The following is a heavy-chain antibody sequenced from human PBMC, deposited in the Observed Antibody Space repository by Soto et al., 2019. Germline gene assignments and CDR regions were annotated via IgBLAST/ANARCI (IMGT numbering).Heavy chain of an antibody. CDR2: FSYIVHNT. Sequence: EVPLLESGGGLVQPGGSLKLSCAASGFAFSDFALTWVRQAPGKGLEWVSTFSYIVHNTHYADSVKGRFTISRDNSKNTLYLQMNSLRAEDTAVYYCARDSSPSDYVSAYEFWGQGTLVTVSS. CDR3: ARDSSPSDYVSAYEF. V-gene: IGHV3-23*01. J-gene: IGHJ4*02. D-gene: IGHD4-17*01. CDR1: GFAFSDFA.